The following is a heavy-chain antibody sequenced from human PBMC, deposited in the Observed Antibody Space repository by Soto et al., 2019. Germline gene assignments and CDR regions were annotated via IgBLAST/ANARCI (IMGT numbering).Heavy chain of an antibody. CDR1: GFTFSNYD. CDR3: AKLQSWRALDY. V-gene: IGHV3-23*01. Sequence: EVLLLESGGGLVQPGGSLRLSCAASGFTFSNYDMGWVRQAPGKGLELVSFISGSGSGPYYADSVKGLFTISRDNAENTLYLQMNSLRVKDTAVYYCAKLQSWRALDYWGQGTLVIVSS. CDR2: ISGSGSGP. J-gene: IGHJ4*02. D-gene: IGHD6-13*01.